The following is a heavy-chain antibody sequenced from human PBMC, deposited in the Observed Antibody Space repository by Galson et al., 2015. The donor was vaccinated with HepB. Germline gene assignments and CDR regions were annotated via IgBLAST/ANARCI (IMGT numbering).Heavy chain of an antibody. CDR1: GYSFTSYW. Sequence: QSGAEVKKPGESLKISCKGSGYSFTSYWIGWVRQMPGKGLEWMGIIYPGDSDTRYSPSFQGQVTISADKSISTAYLQWSSLKASDTAMYYCARQVKVVGGETEAFDIWGQGTMVTVSS. CDR2: IYPGDSDT. D-gene: IGHD2-21*01. V-gene: IGHV5-51*01. CDR3: ARQVKVVGGETEAFDI. J-gene: IGHJ3*02.